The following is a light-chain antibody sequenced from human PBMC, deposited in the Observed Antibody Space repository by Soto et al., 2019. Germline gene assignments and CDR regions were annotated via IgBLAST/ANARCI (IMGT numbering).Light chain of an antibody. CDR3: QTWGTGLRV. CDR1: SGHSNYA. CDR2: LNSDGSH. J-gene: IGLJ1*01. V-gene: IGLV4-69*01. Sequence: QLVLTQSPSASASLGASVKLTCTLSSGHSNYAIAWHQQQPEKGPRYLMKLNSDGSHRKGDGIPDRFSGSSSGAERYLTISRLQSEDEADYYCQTWGTGLRVFGTGTKLTVL.